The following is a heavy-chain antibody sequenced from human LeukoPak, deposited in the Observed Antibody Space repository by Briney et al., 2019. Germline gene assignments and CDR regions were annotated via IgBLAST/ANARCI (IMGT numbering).Heavy chain of an antibody. CDR3: ASTRSGYSTLGY. D-gene: IGHD1-26*01. CDR2: VFYTGST. J-gene: IGHJ4*02. Sequence: PSETLSLTCTVSGDSISPYYWSWSRQPPGGGLEWIGYVFYTGSTNYNPSLKSRVTISVDTSRNQFSLKLTSVTAADTAVYYCASTRSGYSTLGYWGQGTLVTVSS. CDR1: GDSISPYY. V-gene: IGHV4-59*01.